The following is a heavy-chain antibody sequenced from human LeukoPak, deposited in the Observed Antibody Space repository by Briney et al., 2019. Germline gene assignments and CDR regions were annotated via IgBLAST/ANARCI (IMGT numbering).Heavy chain of an antibody. V-gene: IGHV1-46*01. Sequence: GASVKVSCKASGYTFTSYYMHWVRQAPGQGLEWMGIINPSGGSTSYAQKFQGRVTMTRDTSTSTVYMELRSLRSDDTAVYYCARNYGDRIPNYYYYGMDVWGQGTTVTVSS. J-gene: IGHJ6*02. CDR2: INPSGGST. CDR3: ARNYGDRIPNYYYYGMDV. D-gene: IGHD4-17*01. CDR1: GYTFTSYY.